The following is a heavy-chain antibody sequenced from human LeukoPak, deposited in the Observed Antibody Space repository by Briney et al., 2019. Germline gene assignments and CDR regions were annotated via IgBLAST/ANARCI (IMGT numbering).Heavy chain of an antibody. D-gene: IGHD3-10*02. CDR2: IYSGGST. V-gene: IGHV3-66*01. CDR3: AELGITMIGGV. Sequence: GGSLRLSCAASGFTFSSYWMSWVRQAPGKGLEWVSLIYSGGSTYYADSVKGRFTISRDNSKNTLYLQMNSLRAEDTAVYYCAELGITMIGGVWGKGTTVTISS. J-gene: IGHJ6*04. CDR1: GFTFSSYW.